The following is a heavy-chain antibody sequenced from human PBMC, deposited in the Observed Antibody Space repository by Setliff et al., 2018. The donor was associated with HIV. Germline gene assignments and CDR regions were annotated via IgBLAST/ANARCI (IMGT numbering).Heavy chain of an antibody. V-gene: IGHV4-39*01. CDR3: ARLNLEQWVQRIDS. CDR1: GGSLGNSNYY. D-gene: IGHD6-19*01. Sequence: PSETLSLTCTVSGGSLGNSNYYWGWIRQPPGKGLEWIGSMSYSGSTYYNPSLKSRVTISVDTSKKQFSLKLSPVTAADTAVYYCARLNLEQWVQRIDSWGQGTLVTVSS. CDR2: MSYSGST. J-gene: IGHJ5*01.